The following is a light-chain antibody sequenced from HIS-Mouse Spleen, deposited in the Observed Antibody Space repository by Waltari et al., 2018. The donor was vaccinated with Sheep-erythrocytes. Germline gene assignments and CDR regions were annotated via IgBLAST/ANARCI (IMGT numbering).Light chain of an antibody. Sequence: QAVLTQPSSLSASPGASASLTCTLRSGINVGTYRIYWYQQKPGSPPQYLLRYKSDSDKQQGPGVPSRFSGSTDASANVGILLISGLQSEDEADYYCMIWHSSAWVFGGGTKLTVL. J-gene: IGLJ3*02. CDR3: MIWHSSAWV. CDR2: YKSDSDK. V-gene: IGLV5-45*03. CDR1: SGINVGTYR.